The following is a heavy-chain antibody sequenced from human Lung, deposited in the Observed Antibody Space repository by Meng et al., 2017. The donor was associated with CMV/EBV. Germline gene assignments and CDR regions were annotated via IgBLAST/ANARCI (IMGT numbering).Heavy chain of an antibody. CDR1: GFTFSDYS. J-gene: IGHJ4*02. CDR2: ISYDGGKK. D-gene: IGHD3-10*01. V-gene: IGHV3-30*18. Sequence: SGFTFSDYSMHWVRQTPGKVLGWVAVISYDGGKKHHAGYVKGRFTISRDNSGNTLYLQMNSLRSEDTAVYYCAKDHGGSGTFEIESWGQGTLVTVSS. CDR3: AKDHGGSGTFEIES.